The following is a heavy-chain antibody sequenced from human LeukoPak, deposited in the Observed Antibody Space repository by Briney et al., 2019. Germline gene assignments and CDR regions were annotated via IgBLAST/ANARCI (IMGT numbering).Heavy chain of an antibody. J-gene: IGHJ4*02. Sequence: GGSLRLPCVASGFSFSSYWMSWVRQAPGKGLEWVANIKQDGSEKYYVDSVKGRFTIYRDNAKNSVYLQMNSLRAEDTAVYYCARAGQWPAPQQIDYWGQGTLVTVSS. CDR3: ARAGQWPAPQQIDY. V-gene: IGHV3-7*01. CDR1: GFSFSSYW. D-gene: IGHD6-19*01. CDR2: IKQDGSEK.